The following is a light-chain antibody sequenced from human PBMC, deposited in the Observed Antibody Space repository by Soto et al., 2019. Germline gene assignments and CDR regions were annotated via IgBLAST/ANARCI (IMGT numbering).Light chain of an antibody. J-gene: IGLJ1*01. Sequence: QSVLAQPASVSGSPGQSITISCTGTSGDVGGYYYVSWYQQLPGKAPKLMISEVSNRPSGVSNRFSGPKSGNTASLTISGLQAEDEADYYCSSYTAGGTIFGTGTKVTV. CDR1: SGDVGGYYY. V-gene: IGLV2-14*01. CDR3: SSYTAGGTI. CDR2: EVS.